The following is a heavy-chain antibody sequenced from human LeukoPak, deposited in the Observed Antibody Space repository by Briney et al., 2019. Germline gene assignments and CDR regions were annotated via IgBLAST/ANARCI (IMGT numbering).Heavy chain of an antibody. V-gene: IGHV3-20*04. CDR2: INWNCGST. CDR3: ARDGGILYNYYMDV. D-gene: IGHD2-15*01. J-gene: IGHJ6*03. CDR1: GFTFDDYG. Sequence: GGSLRLSCAASGFTFDDYGMSWVRQAPGKGLEWVSGINWNCGSTGYADSVKGRFTISRDNDKNSLYLQMNSLRAEDTALYYCARDGGILYNYYMDVWGKGTTVTVSS.